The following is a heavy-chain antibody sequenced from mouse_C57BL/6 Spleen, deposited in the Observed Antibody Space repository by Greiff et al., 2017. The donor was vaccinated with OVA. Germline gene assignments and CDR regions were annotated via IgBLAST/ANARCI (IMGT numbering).Heavy chain of an antibody. Sequence: QVQLKESGAELVKPGASVKMSCKASGYTFTTYPIEWMKQNHGKSLEWIGNFHPYNDDTKYNEKFKGKATLTVEKSSSTVYLELSRLTSDDSAVYYCARSDGYSYYFDYWGQGTTLTVSS. J-gene: IGHJ2*01. V-gene: IGHV1-47*01. CDR3: ARSDGYSYYFDY. CDR2: FHPYNDDT. D-gene: IGHD2-3*01. CDR1: GYTFTTYP.